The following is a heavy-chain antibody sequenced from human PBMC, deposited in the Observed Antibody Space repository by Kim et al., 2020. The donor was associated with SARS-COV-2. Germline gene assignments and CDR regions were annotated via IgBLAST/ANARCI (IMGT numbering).Heavy chain of an antibody. CDR3: ARDLARYDDYYYYYGMDV. CDR1: GFTFSSYG. Sequence: GGSLRLSCAASGFTFSSYGMHWVRQAPGKGLEWVAVISYDGSNKYYADSVKGRFTISRDNSKNTLYLQMNSLRAEDTAVYYCARDLARYDDYYYYYGMDVWGQGTTVTVSS. J-gene: IGHJ6*02. D-gene: IGHD5-12*01. V-gene: IGHV3-33*05. CDR2: ISYDGSNK.